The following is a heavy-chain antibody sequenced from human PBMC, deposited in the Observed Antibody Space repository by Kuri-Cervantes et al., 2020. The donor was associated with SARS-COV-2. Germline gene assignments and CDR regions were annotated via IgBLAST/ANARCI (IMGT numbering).Heavy chain of an antibody. D-gene: IGHD2-21*02. CDR3: ARSAVVTAIDAFDI. CDR1: GGTFSSYA. Sequence: ASVKVSCKASGGTFSSYAISWVRQAPGQGLEWMGIINPSGGSTSYAQKFQGRVTMTRDTSTSTVYMELSSLRSEDTAVYYCARSAVVTAIDAFDIWGQGTMVTVSS. V-gene: IGHV1-46*01. CDR2: INPSGGST. J-gene: IGHJ3*02.